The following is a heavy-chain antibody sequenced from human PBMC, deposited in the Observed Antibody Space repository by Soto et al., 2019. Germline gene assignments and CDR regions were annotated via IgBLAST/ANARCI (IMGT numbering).Heavy chain of an antibody. CDR3: ARGNDCKSSTFDS. CDR1: GGSLTDHY. CDR2: VYYSGAT. Sequence: QVQLQESGPGLVKPSETLSLTCTVAGGSLTDHYWNWFRQSPGRGLQWIGYVYYSGATSYNPSLTSRVTMTVDTSKNQFSLKLRSVTAADTAVYFWARGNDCKSSTFDSWGQGTMVSVSS. J-gene: IGHJ3*02. V-gene: IGHV4-59*11. D-gene: IGHD3-22*01.